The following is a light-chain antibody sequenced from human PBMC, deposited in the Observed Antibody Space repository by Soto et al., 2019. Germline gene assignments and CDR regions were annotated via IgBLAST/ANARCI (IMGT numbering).Light chain of an antibody. V-gene: IGKV3-15*01. CDR1: QSVRNN. Sequence: EIVMTHSPATLSVSPCERAALSCSASQSVRNNLAWYQQKPGQAPSLLIYGASTRATGIPARFSGSGSGTEFTLTISSLQSEDFAVYFCHQYNNWPRTFGQGTRLEIK. CDR2: GAS. J-gene: IGKJ5*01. CDR3: HQYNNWPRT.